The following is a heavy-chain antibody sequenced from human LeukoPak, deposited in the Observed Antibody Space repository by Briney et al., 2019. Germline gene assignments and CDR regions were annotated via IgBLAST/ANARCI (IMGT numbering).Heavy chain of an antibody. CDR2: IYHSGST. D-gene: IGHD2-2*01. CDR3: ARGRDIVVVPAATAWFDP. J-gene: IGHJ5*02. Sequence: SETLSLTCAVSGGSISSGGYSWSWIRQPPGKGLEWIGYIYHSGSTYYNPSLKSRVTISVDRSKNQFSLKLSSVTAADTAVYYCARGRDIVVVPAATAWFDPWAQGTLVTVSS. V-gene: IGHV4-30-2*01. CDR1: GGSISSGGYS.